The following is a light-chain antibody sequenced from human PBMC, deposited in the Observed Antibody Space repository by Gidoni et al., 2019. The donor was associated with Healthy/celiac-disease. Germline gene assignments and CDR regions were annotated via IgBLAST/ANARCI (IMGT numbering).Light chain of an antibody. CDR1: QSVVYSSNNKNY. V-gene: IGKV4-1*01. CDR2: WAS. J-gene: IGKJ4*02. CDR3: QQYYSTLT. Sequence: DIVMTQSPYSLSVSLGERATINCKSSQSVVYSSNNKNYLAWYQQKPGQPHKLLIYWASTREAGVPDRFSGSGSGKDFTITISSLQAEDVAVYYCQQYYSTLTFXGXTKVEIK.